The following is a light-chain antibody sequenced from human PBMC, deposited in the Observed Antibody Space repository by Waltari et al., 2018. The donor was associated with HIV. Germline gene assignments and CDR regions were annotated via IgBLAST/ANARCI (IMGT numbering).Light chain of an antibody. J-gene: IGLJ3*02. V-gene: IGLV8-61*01. CDR1: SGPVSTSYY. CDR3: VLYMGSGIWV. Sequence: QTVVTQEQSFSVSPGGTVTLTCGLSSGPVSTSYYTTWYQQTPGQAPRTLIYSTNTRSSGVPDRFSGSILGNKAALTITGAQADDESDYYCVLYMGSGIWVFGGGTKLTVL. CDR2: STN.